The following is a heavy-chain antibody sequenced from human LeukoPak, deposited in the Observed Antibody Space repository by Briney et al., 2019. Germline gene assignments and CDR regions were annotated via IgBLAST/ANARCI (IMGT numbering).Heavy chain of an antibody. CDR3: GKALRTGMFRGVIDY. V-gene: IGHV3-30*02. CDR1: GFTFSSYG. CDR2: IRYDGSII. Sequence: GGSLRLSCAASGFTFSSYGMHWVRQAPGKWLEWVAFIRYDGSIIYYTDSVKGRFTISRDNSKNMLYLQMYSLRAEDTALYYCGKALRTGMFRGVIDYWGQGTPVTVSS. D-gene: IGHD3-10*01. J-gene: IGHJ4*02.